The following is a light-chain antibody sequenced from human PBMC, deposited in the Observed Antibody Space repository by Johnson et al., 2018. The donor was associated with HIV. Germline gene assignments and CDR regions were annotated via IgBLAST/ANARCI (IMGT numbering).Light chain of an antibody. J-gene: IGLJ1*01. CDR2: ENN. V-gene: IGLV1-51*02. CDR1: SYNIGNNY. CDR3: GTWDSSLSAEV. Sequence: QSILTQPPSVSAAPGQKVTISCSGSSYNIGNNYVSWYQQLPGTAPKLLIYENNKRPSGIPDRFSGSKSGTSATLGITGLQTGEEADYYCGTWDSSLSAEVFGTGTKVTVL.